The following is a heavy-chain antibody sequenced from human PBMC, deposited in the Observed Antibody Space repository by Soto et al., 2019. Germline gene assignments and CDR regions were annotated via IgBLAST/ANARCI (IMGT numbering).Heavy chain of an antibody. CDR1: GYTLTSYG. Sequence: APVKVACKASGYTLTSYGISWVRQAPRQGLEWMGWISAYNGNTNYAQKLQGRVTMTTDTSTSTAYMELRSLRSDDTAVYYCARAKDTAMVNWFDPWGQGTLVTVPQ. J-gene: IGHJ5*02. D-gene: IGHD5-18*01. V-gene: IGHV1-18*01. CDR3: ARAKDTAMVNWFDP. CDR2: ISAYNGNT.